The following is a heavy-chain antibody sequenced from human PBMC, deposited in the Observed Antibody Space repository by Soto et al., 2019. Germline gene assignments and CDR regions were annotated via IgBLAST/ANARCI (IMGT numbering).Heavy chain of an antibody. D-gene: IGHD4-17*01. J-gene: IGHJ4*02. CDR1: GGSFSDYY. Sequence: PSETLSLTCAVSGGSFSDYYWSWIRQSPGKGLEWIGEIKYSGSTNYNPSLKSRVTVSVDTSRKQFSLKVNSVTAADTAVYSCAMRVGGNDHGGYYFDYWGQGALVTVSS. CDR3: AMRVGGNDHGGYYFDY. V-gene: IGHV4-34*01. CDR2: IKYSGST.